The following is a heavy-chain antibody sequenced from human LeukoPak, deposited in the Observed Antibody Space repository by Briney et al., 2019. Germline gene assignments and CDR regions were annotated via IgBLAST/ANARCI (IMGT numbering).Heavy chain of an antibody. CDR3: ARLHSSSWYVRYFDY. Sequence: GESLKISCKGSGYSFTSYWIGWVRQMPGKGLEWMGIIYPGDSDTRYSPSFQGQVTISADKSISTAYLQWSSLKASDTAMYYCARLHSSSWYVRYFDYWGQGTLVTVSS. CDR2: IYPGDSDT. J-gene: IGHJ4*02. V-gene: IGHV5-51*01. CDR1: GYSFTSYW. D-gene: IGHD6-13*01.